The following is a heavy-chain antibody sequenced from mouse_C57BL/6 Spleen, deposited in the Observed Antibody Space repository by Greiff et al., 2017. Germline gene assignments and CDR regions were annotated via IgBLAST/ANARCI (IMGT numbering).Heavy chain of an antibody. CDR2: IDPSDSET. D-gene: IGHD2-10*01. V-gene: IGHV1-52*01. J-gene: IGHJ2*01. CDR1: GYTFTSYW. Sequence: VKLQQPGAELVRPGSSVKLSCKASGYTFTSYWMHWVKQRPIQGLEWIGNIDPSDSETHYNQKFKDKATLTVDKSSSTAYMQLSSLTSEDSAVYYCARGSFYGRFDYWGQGTTLTVSS. CDR3: ARGSFYGRFDY.